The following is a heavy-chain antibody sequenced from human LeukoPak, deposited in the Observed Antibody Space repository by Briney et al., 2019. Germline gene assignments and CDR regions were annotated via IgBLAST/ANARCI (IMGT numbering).Heavy chain of an antibody. V-gene: IGHV4-4*07. Sequence: SETLSLTCTVSGGSISSYYWSWIRQPAVKGLEWIGRIYTSGSTNYNPSLKSRVTMSVDTSKNQFSLKLSSVTAADTAVYYCARNLITGTTDYGMDVWGQGTTVTVSS. CDR2: IYTSGST. D-gene: IGHD1-7*01. J-gene: IGHJ6*02. CDR1: GGSISSYY. CDR3: ARNLITGTTDYGMDV.